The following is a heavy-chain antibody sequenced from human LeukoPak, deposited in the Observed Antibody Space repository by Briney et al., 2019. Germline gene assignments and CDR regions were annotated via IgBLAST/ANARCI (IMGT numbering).Heavy chain of an antibody. CDR3: ARDSYVWGSYKGAFDY. J-gene: IGHJ4*02. CDR2: ISGSGGST. Sequence: PGGSLRLSCAASGFTFSSYAMSWVRQAPGKGLEWVSGISGSGGSTYYADSVKGRFTISRDNAKNTLYLQMNSLRAEDTAVYYCARDSYVWGSYKGAFDYWGQGTLVTVSS. V-gene: IGHV3-23*01. D-gene: IGHD3-16*01. CDR1: GFTFSSYA.